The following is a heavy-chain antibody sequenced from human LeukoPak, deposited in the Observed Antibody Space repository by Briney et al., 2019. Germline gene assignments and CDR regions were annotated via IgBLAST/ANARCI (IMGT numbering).Heavy chain of an antibody. D-gene: IGHD2-8*01. CDR3: AGHARVAEFDF. J-gene: IGHJ4*02. Sequence: SETLSLTCAVYGESLSGYYWSWIRQPPGKGLEWIGEINHSGSTNYNPSLKSRVTISVDTSKNQFSLKLSSVTAADTAVYYCAGHARVAEFDFWGQGTLVTVSS. CDR2: INHSGST. CDR1: GESLSGYY. V-gene: IGHV4-34*01.